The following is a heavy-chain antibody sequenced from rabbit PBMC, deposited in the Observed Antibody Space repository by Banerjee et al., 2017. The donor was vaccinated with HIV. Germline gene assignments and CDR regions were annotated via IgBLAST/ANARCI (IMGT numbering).Heavy chain of an antibody. D-gene: IGHD4-1*01. CDR2: IDPVFGST. V-gene: IGHV1S47*01. Sequence: QEQLVESGGGLVQPGGSLKLSCKASGFDFSSYGVSWVRQAPGKGLEWIGYIDPVFGSTIYASWVNGRFTISSHNAQNTLYLQLNSLTAADTATYFCAGGDATSGWGFNLWAQGPWSPS. J-gene: IGHJ4*01. CDR3: AGGDATSGWGFNL. CDR1: GFDFSSYG.